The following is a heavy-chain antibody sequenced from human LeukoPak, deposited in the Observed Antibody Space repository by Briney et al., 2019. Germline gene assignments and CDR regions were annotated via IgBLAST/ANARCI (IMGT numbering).Heavy chain of an antibody. Sequence: ASVTVSCKSSVYTFTSYDINWVRQATGQGLAWMGWMNPNSGNTGYAQKFQGRVTMTRNTSISTAYMELSSLRSEDTAVYYCARMIVVVVAATYYYGMDVWGQGTTVTVSS. CDR2: MNPNSGNT. CDR3: ARMIVVVVAATYYYGMDV. V-gene: IGHV1-8*01. CDR1: VYTFTSYD. J-gene: IGHJ6*02. D-gene: IGHD2-15*01.